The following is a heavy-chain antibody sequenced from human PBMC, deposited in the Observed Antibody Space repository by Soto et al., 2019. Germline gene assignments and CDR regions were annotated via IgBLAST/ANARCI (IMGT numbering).Heavy chain of an antibody. V-gene: IGHV6-1*01. CDR2: TYYRSKWYN. CDR3: ARERKYQLLSWYRFAS. CDR1: GDSVSSNRAA. D-gene: IGHD2-2*01. J-gene: IGHJ5*01. Sequence: SQTLSLTCAISGDSVSSNRAAWNWIRQSPSRGLEWLGRTYYRSKWYNDYAVSVKSRITINPETSKNQFSLQLNSVTPEDTAVYYCARERKYQLLSWYRFASWGQGIPVTVSS.